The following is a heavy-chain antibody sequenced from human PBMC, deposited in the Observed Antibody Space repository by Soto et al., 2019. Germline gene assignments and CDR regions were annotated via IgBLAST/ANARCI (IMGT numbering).Heavy chain of an antibody. CDR2: INSDGSRT. CDR3: ARETYRGFYFDY. Sequence: GGSLRLSCAASGFTFTDYWTHWVRQAPGKGLVWVSRINSDGSRTSYADSVTGRFTISRDNAKNTLYVQMNSLRVEDTALYYCARETYRGFYFDYWGQGTLVTV. D-gene: IGHD4-4*01. J-gene: IGHJ4*02. CDR1: GFTFTDYW. V-gene: IGHV3-74*01.